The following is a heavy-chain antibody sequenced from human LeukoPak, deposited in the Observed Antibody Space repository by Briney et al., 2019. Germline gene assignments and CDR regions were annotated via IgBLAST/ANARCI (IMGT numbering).Heavy chain of an antibody. CDR3: ARAQQLVSEFDY. V-gene: IGHV4-30-4*08. Sequence: SETLSLTCTVSGGSISSGDYYWSWIRQPPGKGLEWIGYIYYSGSTYYNPSLKSRVTISVDTSKNQFSLKLSSVTAADTAVYYCARAQQLVSEFDYWGQGTLVTVSS. D-gene: IGHD6-13*01. CDR1: GGSISSGDYY. J-gene: IGHJ4*02. CDR2: IYYSGST.